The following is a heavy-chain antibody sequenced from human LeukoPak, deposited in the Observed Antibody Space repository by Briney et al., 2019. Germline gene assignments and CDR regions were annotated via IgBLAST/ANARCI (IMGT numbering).Heavy chain of an antibody. D-gene: IGHD1-26*01. CDR1: GLTFTKYW. CDR3: ARDRYVGATTAGDSDS. Sequence: GGSLRLSCAASGLTFTKYWMSWVRQAPGKGLEWVANIKQDGSEKYYVDSVKGRFTISRDNAKNSLYLQMNSLRAEDTAVYYCARDRYVGATTAGDSDSWGQGTLVTVSS. J-gene: IGHJ4*02. CDR2: IKQDGSEK. V-gene: IGHV3-7*03.